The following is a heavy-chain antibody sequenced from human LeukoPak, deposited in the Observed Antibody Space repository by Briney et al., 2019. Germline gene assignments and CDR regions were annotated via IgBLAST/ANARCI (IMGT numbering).Heavy chain of an antibody. D-gene: IGHD4-23*01. CDR3: AKDSKGYVGTHYYFDS. CDR2: ISSGGSTT. Sequence: GGYLRLYGAGSGFTFSSYTMSWVRQAPGKGLEGGSIISSGGSTTYYADSVKGPFTMSTDNSKNTLYLQMNSLRAEDTAVYYCAKDSKGYVGTHYYFDSWGQGTLVTVSS. CDR1: GFTFSSYT. J-gene: IGHJ4*02. V-gene: IGHV3-23*01.